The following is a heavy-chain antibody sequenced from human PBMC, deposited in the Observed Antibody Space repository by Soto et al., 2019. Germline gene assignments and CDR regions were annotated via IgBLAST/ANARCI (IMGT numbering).Heavy chain of an antibody. D-gene: IGHD2-15*01. Sequence: EVQLVESGGGLVQPGGSLRLSCAASGFTVSSKYMSWVRQAPGKGLEWVSLIQSGGPTYYADSVKGRFTISRDTSENTVHLQMDSLRAEDTAVYYCARDDVLCDGGRCYGVPVDVLGKGTPVTVSS. CDR3: ARDDVLCDGGRCYGVPVDV. V-gene: IGHV3-66*01. CDR1: GFTVSSKY. CDR2: IQSGGPT. J-gene: IGHJ6*04.